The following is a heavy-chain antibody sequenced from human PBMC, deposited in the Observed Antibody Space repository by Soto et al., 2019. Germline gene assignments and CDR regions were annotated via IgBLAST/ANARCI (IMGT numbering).Heavy chain of an antibody. J-gene: IGHJ4*02. CDR2: TYYRSKWYN. V-gene: IGHV6-1*01. Sequence: PSQTLSLTCAISGDSVSDSSAAWNWIRQSPSRGLEWLGRTYYRSKWYNDYAVSVKSRITINSDTSKNQFSLQMNSVTPEDTAVYYCTRGKSLYSNVWRDYIDYWGQGTLVTVSS. CDR1: GDSVSDSSAA. CDR3: TRGKSLYSNVWRDYIDY. D-gene: IGHD6-19*01.